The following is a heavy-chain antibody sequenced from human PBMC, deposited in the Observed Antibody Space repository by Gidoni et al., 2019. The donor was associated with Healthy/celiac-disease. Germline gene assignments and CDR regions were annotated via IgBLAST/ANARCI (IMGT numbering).Heavy chain of an antibody. J-gene: IGHJ5*02. CDR3: ARESYCSGGSCPPGGWFDP. V-gene: IGHV3-33*01. CDR2: IWYDGSNK. D-gene: IGHD2-15*01. Sequence: QVQLVESGGGVVQPGRSLRLSCAASGFTFSSYGMHWVRQAPGKGLEWVAVIWYDGSNKYFADSVKGRFTISRDNSKNTLYLQMNSLRAEDTAVYYCARESYCSGGSCPPGGWFDPWGQGTLVTVSS. CDR1: GFTFSSYG.